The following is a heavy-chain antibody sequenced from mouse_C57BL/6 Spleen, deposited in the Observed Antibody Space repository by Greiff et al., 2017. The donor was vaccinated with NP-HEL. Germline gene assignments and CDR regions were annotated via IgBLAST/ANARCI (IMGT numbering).Heavy chain of an antibody. CDR2: IYPGDGDT. Sequence: VQLQESGPELVKPGASVKISCKASGYAFSSSWMNWVKQRPGKGLEWIGRIYPGDGDTNYNGKFKGKATLTADKSSSTAYMPLSSLTSEDSAVYFCARRGDYDYDGGYFDYWGQGTTLTVSS. J-gene: IGHJ2*01. D-gene: IGHD2-4*01. CDR3: ARRGDYDYDGGYFDY. CDR1: GYAFSSSW. V-gene: IGHV1-82*01.